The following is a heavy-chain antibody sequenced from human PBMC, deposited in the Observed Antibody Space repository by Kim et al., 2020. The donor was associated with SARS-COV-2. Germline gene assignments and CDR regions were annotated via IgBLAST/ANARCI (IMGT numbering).Heavy chain of an antibody. CDR2: ISGSGGST. CDR3: AKRPPGGYYIYYYYGMDV. D-gene: IGHD3-3*01. V-gene: IGHV3-23*01. Sequence: GGSLRLSCAASGFTFSSYAMSWVRQAPGKGLEWVSAISGSGGSTYYADSVKGRFTISRDNSKNTLYLQMNSLRAEDTAVYYCAKRPPGGYYIYYYYGMDVWGQGTTVTVSS. J-gene: IGHJ6*02. CDR1: GFTFSSYA.